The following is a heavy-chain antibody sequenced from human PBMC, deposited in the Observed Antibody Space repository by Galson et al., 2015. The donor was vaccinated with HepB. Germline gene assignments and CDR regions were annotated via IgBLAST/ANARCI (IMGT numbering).Heavy chain of an antibody. J-gene: IGHJ4*01. CDR3: STGLGVAGKGPFFDY. D-gene: IGHD6-19*01. Sequence: SVKVSCKVSGYTLIELSIHWVRQAPGKGLEWMGSFDPEDGEKIYAQKLQGRVIMTEDTSTDTAYMELSSLRSEDTAMYYCSTGLGVAGKGPFFDYWGHGTLVIVSS. CDR2: FDPEDGEK. V-gene: IGHV1-24*01. CDR1: GYTLIELS.